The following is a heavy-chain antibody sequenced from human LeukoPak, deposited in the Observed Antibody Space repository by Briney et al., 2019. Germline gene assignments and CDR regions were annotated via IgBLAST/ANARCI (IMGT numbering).Heavy chain of an antibody. Sequence: ASVKVSCKASGYTFTGYYMHWVRQAPGQGLEWMGWINPNSGGTNYAQKFQGRVTMTRDTSISTAYMELSRLRSGDTAVYYCARDIAAAGTSTDYYYYYGMDVWGQGTTVTVSS. D-gene: IGHD6-13*01. J-gene: IGHJ6*02. CDR3: ARDIAAAGTSTDYYYYYGMDV. CDR2: INPNSGGT. CDR1: GYTFTGYY. V-gene: IGHV1-2*02.